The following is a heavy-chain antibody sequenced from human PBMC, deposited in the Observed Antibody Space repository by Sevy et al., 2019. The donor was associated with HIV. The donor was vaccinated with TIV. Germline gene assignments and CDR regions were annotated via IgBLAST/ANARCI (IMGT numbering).Heavy chain of an antibody. CDR1: GYTFTNYA. CDR2: INVGNGNT. V-gene: IGHV1-3*01. Sequence: ASVKVSCKASGYTFTNYALHWVRQAPGQILEWMGWINVGNGNTRYSQKFQDRFTITRGTSASTAYMELNSLTSEDTAVYYCARDQTAARKGLDYWGQGTLVTVSS. J-gene: IGHJ4*02. CDR3: ARDQTAARKGLDY. D-gene: IGHD2-15*01.